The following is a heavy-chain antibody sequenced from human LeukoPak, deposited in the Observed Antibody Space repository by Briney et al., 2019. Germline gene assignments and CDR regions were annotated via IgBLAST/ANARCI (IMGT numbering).Heavy chain of an antibody. CDR2: INHSGST. J-gene: IGHJ4*02. V-gene: IGHV4-34*01. CDR3: ARAGGVRRSFDY. CDR1: GGSFSGYY. Sequence: SETLSLNCAVYGGSFSGYYWSWIRQPPGKGLEWIGEINHSGSTNYNPSLKSRVTISVDTSKNQFSLKLSSVTAADTAVYYCARAGGVRRSFDYWGQGTLVTVSS. D-gene: IGHD3-3*01.